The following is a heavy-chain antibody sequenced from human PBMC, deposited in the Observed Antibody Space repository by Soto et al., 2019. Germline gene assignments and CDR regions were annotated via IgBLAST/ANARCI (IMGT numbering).Heavy chain of an antibody. CDR1: GFSFSGFY. V-gene: IGHV3-74*01. CDR2: ISTDGSDT. D-gene: IGHD1-1*01. CDR3: TAQNWQGPDY. Sequence: GGSLRLSCVASGFSFSGFYMHWVRQAPGRGPVWVSRISTDGSDTAYADSVRGRFTISRDNAKNTLYLQLNNLRVADMAVYYCTAQNWQGPDYWGQGTLVTVSS. J-gene: IGHJ4*02.